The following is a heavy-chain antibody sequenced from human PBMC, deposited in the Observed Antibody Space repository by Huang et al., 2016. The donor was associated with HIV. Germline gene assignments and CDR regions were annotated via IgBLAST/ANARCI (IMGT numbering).Heavy chain of an antibody. CDR3: ARHMDCSSSSCLAGGHERGPFDM. CDR1: GGSISSSSYY. D-gene: IGHD2-2*01. J-gene: IGHJ3*02. CDR2: SCDSGST. Sequence: QLQLQESGPGLVKPSETLSLTCSVSGGSISSSSYYWGWIRQPPGKGLEWIGSSCDSGSTYYNPSLKSRVTISVDTSKNQFSLRLSSVTAADTSVYYCARHMDCSSSSCLAGGHERGPFDMWGQGTMVTVSS. V-gene: IGHV4-39*01.